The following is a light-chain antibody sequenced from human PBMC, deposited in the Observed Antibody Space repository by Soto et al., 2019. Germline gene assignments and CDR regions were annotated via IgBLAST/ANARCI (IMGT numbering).Light chain of an antibody. J-gene: IGKJ4*01. CDR1: QNISNC. Sequence: DIQMTQSPSSLSASIGDRVTITCQASQNISNCLNWYQHKLGKAPNLLIYDASNLEAEVPSRFSGSGSGTKFTFTISSRQPEDIRTYFCHQYDDLPLTFGGWTKVEI. CDR2: DAS. V-gene: IGKV1-33*01. CDR3: HQYDDLPLT.